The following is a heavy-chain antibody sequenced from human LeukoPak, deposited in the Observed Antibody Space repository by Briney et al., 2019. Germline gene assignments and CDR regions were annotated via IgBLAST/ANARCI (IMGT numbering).Heavy chain of an antibody. CDR1: GGSISYGGYY. CDR2: MHYSGDT. CDR3: ARRVPDSSAPGIAFDI. V-gene: IGHV4-31*03. J-gene: IGHJ3*02. Sequence: SETLSLTCTVSGGSISYGGYYWTWIRQHPGKGLEWIGYMHYSGDTHYNPSLKSRLTMSVDPSKNHFSLKLSSVTAADTAMYYCARRVPDSSAPGIAFDIWGQGTMVTVSS. D-gene: IGHD3-22*01.